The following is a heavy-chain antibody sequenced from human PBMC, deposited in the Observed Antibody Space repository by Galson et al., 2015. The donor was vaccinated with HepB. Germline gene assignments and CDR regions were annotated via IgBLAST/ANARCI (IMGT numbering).Heavy chain of an antibody. CDR3: ARESPYYYDSSGYYKV. V-gene: IGHV6-1*01. CDR2: TYYRSKWYN. Sequence: CAISGDSVSSNSATWTWIRQSPSRGLEWLGRTYYRSKWYNDYAVSVKSRITINPDTSKNQFSLQLNSVTPEDTAVYYCARESPYYYDSSGYYKVWGQGTLVTVSS. J-gene: IGHJ4*02. CDR1: GDSVSSNSAT. D-gene: IGHD3-22*01.